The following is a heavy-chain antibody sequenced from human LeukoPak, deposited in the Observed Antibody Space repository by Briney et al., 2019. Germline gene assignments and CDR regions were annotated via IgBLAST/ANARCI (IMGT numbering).Heavy chain of an antibody. D-gene: IGHD3-22*01. Sequence: PSEALSLTCTVSGGSISSGGYYWSWIRQHPGKGLEWIGYIYYSGSTYYNPSLKSRVTISVDTSKNQFSLKLSSVTAADTAVYYCARGTRDYYDSSGLTLSNWFDPWGQGTLVTVSS. CDR2: IYYSGST. V-gene: IGHV4-31*03. CDR1: GGSISSGGYY. CDR3: ARGTRDYYDSSGLTLSNWFDP. J-gene: IGHJ5*02.